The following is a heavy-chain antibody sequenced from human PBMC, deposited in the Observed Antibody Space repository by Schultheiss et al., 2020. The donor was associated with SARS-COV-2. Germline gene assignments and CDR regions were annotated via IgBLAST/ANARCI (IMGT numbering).Heavy chain of an antibody. CDR3: AKSRIMATYYYYGMDV. CDR2: VGGSGAGA. J-gene: IGHJ6*02. D-gene: IGHD2-8*01. V-gene: IGHV3-23*01. Sequence: GESLKISCAASGFNLRIYAMSWVRQAPGKGLEWVSSVGGSGAGAHYADSVKGRFTVTRDNSKNELILQMNSLRAEDTAIYYCAKSRIMATYYYYGMDVWGQGTTVTVSS. CDR1: GFNLRIYA.